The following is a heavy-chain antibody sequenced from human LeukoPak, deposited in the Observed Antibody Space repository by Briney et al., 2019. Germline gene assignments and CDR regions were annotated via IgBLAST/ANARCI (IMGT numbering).Heavy chain of an antibody. V-gene: IGHV4-34*01. Sequence: PSETLSLTCAVYGGSFSGYYWSWIRQPPGKGLEWIGEINHSGSTNYNPSLKSRVTISVDTSKNQFPLKLSSVTAADTAVYYCARNSGSLVYWGQGTLVTVSS. J-gene: IGHJ4*02. D-gene: IGHD1-26*01. CDR3: ARNSGSLVY. CDR1: GGSFSGYY. CDR2: INHSGST.